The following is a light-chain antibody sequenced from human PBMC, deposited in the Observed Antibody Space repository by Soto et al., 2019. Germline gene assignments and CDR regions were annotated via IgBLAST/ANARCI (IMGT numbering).Light chain of an antibody. V-gene: IGKV1-5*01. CDR2: GAS. J-gene: IGKJ1*01. Sequence: DVQMTQSPSTLSASVGDRVTITCRASQSVSIWLAWYRQKPGKAPEVLVWGASSLQRGVPSRFSGSGSGTEFTLTISSLQPDDFATYYCQQYNGYSTWTFGQGTKVDIK. CDR1: QSVSIW. CDR3: QQYNGYSTWT.